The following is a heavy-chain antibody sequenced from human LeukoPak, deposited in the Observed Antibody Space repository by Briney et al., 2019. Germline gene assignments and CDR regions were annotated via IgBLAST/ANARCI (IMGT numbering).Heavy chain of an antibody. CDR3: ARIGAGSSRDY. D-gene: IGHD6-13*01. CDR2: IVGNSST. Sequence: GGTLRLSCAASRFPHRKFAMTRVREAPGQGLEWVSSIVGNSSTYYADSLKGRFTISRDNAKNSLYLQMNSLRAEDTAVYYCARIGAGSSRDYWGQGTLVTVSS. CDR1: RFPHRKFA. V-gene: IGHV3-21*01. J-gene: IGHJ4*02.